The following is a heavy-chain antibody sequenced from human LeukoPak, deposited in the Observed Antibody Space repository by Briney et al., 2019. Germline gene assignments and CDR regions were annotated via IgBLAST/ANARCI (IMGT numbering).Heavy chain of an antibody. CDR2: ISYDGSNK. CDR3: ARDWSGYYDY. CDR1: GFTFSSYA. D-gene: IGHD3-3*01. Sequence: GGSLRLSCAASGFTFSSYAMHWVRQAPGKGLEWVAVISYDGSNKYYADSVKGRFTISRDNSKNTLYLQMNSLRAEDTAVYYRARDWSGYYDYWGQGTLVTVSS. J-gene: IGHJ4*02. V-gene: IGHV3-30-3*01.